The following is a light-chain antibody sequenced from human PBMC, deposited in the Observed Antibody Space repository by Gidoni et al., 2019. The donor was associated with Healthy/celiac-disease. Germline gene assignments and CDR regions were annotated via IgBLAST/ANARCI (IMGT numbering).Light chain of an antibody. J-gene: IGKJ2*01. CDR2: AAS. Sequence: DIQTTKPPSSLSASVGDRVTITCRASQSISSYLNWYQQKPGKAPKLLIYAASSLQSGVPSRFSGSGSGTDFTLTISSLQPEDFATYYCQQSYSTPYTFGQGTKLEIK. V-gene: IGKV1-39*01. CDR1: QSISSY. CDR3: QQSYSTPYT.